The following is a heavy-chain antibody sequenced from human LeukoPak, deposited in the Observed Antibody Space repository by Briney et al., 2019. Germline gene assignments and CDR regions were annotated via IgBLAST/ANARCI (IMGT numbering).Heavy chain of an antibody. CDR3: TRAPPRMTNPLDY. J-gene: IGHJ4*02. CDR1: VYTFTDYY. CDR2: INPNSCGT. D-gene: IGHD4-17*01. Sequence: ASVKLSCKASVYTFTDYYMHWVRQAPGQGLVWMGCINPNSCGTLYAQKFQGRVTMTRDTSISTAYMELSRLRSDDTAVYYCTRAPPRMTNPLDYWGQGTLVTVSS. V-gene: IGHV1-2*02.